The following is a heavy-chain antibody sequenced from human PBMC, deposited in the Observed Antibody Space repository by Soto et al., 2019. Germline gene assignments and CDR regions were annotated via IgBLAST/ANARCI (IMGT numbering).Heavy chain of an antibody. D-gene: IGHD5-12*01. J-gene: IGHJ4*02. Sequence: PSETMSLTCTVSGGSISSGDYYWSWIRQPPGKGLEWIGYIYYSGSTYYNPSLKSRVTISVDTSKNQFSLKLSSVTAADTAVYYCARVDGYDSDSFDYWGQGTLVTVSS. CDR2: IYYSGST. V-gene: IGHV4-30-4*01. CDR1: GGSISSGDYY. CDR3: ARVDGYDSDSFDY.